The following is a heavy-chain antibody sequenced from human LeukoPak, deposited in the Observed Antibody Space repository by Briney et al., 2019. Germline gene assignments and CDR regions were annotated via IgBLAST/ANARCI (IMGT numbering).Heavy chain of an antibody. CDR3: ARSWSYYDSAPFDY. J-gene: IGHJ4*02. CDR2: ISYDGTNK. Sequence: GGSLRLSCAASGFIFSSYGMHWVRQAPGKGLEWVAVISYDGTNKYYADSVKGRFTISRDNTKNSLYLQMNSLRAEDTAVYYCARSWSYYDSAPFDYWGQGTLVTVSS. D-gene: IGHD3-22*01. CDR1: GFIFSSYG. V-gene: IGHV3-30*03.